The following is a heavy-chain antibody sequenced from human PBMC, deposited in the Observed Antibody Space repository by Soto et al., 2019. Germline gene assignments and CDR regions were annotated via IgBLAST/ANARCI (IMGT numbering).Heavy chain of an antibody. V-gene: IGHV3-23*01. CDR1: GFTFSRYA. Sequence: GGSLRLSCAASGFTFSRYAMSWVRQAPGKGLEWVSAISVSGGSTYYADSVKGRFTISRDNSKNTLYLQMNSLRAEDTAVYYCATKALRFTMILPSSLRDYWGQGTLVTVSS. J-gene: IGHJ4*02. CDR2: ISVSGGST. CDR3: ATKALRFTMILPSSLRDY. D-gene: IGHD3-22*01.